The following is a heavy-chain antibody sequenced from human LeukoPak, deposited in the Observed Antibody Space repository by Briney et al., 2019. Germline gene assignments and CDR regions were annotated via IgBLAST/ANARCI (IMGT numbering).Heavy chain of an antibody. CDR3: ARASSWYARETGGY. D-gene: IGHD6-13*01. Sequence: GGSLRLSCAASGFTFGSYAMHWVRQAPGKGLEWVSYISSSGSTIYYADSVKGRFTISRDNAKNSLYLQMNSLRAEDTAVYYCARASSWYARETGGYWGQGTLVTVSS. CDR2: ISSSGSTI. V-gene: IGHV3-48*04. CDR1: GFTFGSYA. J-gene: IGHJ4*02.